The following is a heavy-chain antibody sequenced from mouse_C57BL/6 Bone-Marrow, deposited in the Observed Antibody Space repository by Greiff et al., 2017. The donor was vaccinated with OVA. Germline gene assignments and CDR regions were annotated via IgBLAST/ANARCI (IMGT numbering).Heavy chain of an antibody. CDR2: ISYDGSN. D-gene: IGHD2-13*01. V-gene: IGHV3-6*01. CDR1: GYSITSGYY. Sequence: EVKLMESGPGLVKPSQSLSLTCSVTGYSITSGYYWNWIRQFPGNKLEWMGYISYDGSNNYNPSLKNRISITRDTSKNQFFLKLNSVTTEDTATYYCARGLLFDNWGQGTTLTVSS. J-gene: IGHJ2*01. CDR3: ARGLLFDN.